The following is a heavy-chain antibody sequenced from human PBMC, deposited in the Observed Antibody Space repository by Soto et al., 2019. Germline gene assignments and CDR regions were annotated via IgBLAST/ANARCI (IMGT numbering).Heavy chain of an antibody. CDR1: GFTFSSYA. J-gene: IGHJ1*01. D-gene: IGHD6-13*01. CDR3: AKVPVAAAGTRGAEYFQH. Sequence: LRLSCAASGFTFSSYAMSWVRQAPGKGLEWVSAISGSGGSTYYADSVKGRFTISRDNSKNTLYLQMNSLRAEDTAVYYCAKVPVAAAGTRGAEYFQHWGQGTLVTVSS. CDR2: ISGSGGST. V-gene: IGHV3-23*01.